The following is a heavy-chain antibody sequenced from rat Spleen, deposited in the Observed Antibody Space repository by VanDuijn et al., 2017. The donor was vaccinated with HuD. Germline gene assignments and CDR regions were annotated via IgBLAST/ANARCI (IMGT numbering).Heavy chain of an antibody. D-gene: IGHD1-1*01. CDR2: ISYDGSST. CDR3: ARHGDSGDPLYYWYFDF. J-gene: IGHJ1*01. V-gene: IGHV5-29*01. CDR1: GFTFSDYY. Sequence: EVQLVESDGGLVQPGRSLKLSCAASGFTFSDYYMAWVRQAPTKGLEWVATISYDGSSTYYRDSVKGRFTISRDNAKSTLYLQMDSLRSEDTATYYCARHGDSGDPLYYWYFDFWGPGTMVTVSS.